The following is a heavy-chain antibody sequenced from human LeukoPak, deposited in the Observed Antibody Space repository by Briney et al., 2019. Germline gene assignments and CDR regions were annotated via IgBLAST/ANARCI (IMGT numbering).Heavy chain of an antibody. CDR1: GGSISSGSYY. CDR3: ARGNWKRTFDI. D-gene: IGHD1-20*01. V-gene: IGHV4-61*02. CDR2: IYTSGST. J-gene: IGHJ3*02. Sequence: SQTLSLTCTVSGGSISSGSYYWSWIRQPAGKGLQWIGRIYTSGSTNYNPSLKSRVTISVDTSKNQFSLKLSSVTAADTAVYYCARGNWKRTFDIWGQGTMVTVSS.